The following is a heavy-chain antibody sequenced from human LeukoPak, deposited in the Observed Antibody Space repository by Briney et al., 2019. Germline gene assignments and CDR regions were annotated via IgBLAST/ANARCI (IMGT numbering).Heavy chain of an antibody. CDR1: GRSITSSSYY. J-gene: IGHJ4*02. D-gene: IGHD5-24*01. V-gene: IGHV4-39*07. Sequence: SETLSLTCSVSGRSITSSSYYWGWIRQPPGKGLEWIGPIYYSGSTYYNSSIKSRVTISLDTSKNQFSLKLSSVTAADTAVYYCARDRSDGYNFLDFDYWGQGTLVTVSS. CDR3: ARDRSDGYNFLDFDY. CDR2: IYYSGST.